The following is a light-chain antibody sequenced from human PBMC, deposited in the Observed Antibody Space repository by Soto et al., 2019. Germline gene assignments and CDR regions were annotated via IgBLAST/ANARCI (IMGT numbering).Light chain of an antibody. J-gene: IGKJ4*01. Sequence: EIVLTQSPGTLSLSPGERATLSCRASQSVSSSYLAWYQQKPGQAPRLLLSGASSRATGIPDRFSGSGSGTDVSLTISSLEPADFAVDYCQQYGSSLGVTFGGGTKVEIK. V-gene: IGKV3-20*01. CDR3: QQYGSSLGVT. CDR1: QSVSSSY. CDR2: GAS.